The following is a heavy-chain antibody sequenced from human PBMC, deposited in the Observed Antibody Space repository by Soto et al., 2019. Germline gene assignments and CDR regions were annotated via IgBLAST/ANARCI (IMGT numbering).Heavy chain of an antibody. V-gene: IGHV3-23*01. J-gene: IGHJ4*02. CDR2: ISGSGTST. CDR3: ATSSAYDFY. D-gene: IGHD5-12*01. CDR1: GLTFSSYA. Sequence: GGSLRLSCAASGLTFSSYAMSWVRQAPGKGLEWVSAISGSGTSTYYGDSVKGRFTISRDNSKNTLYLQMNSLRAEDTGVYYCATSSAYDFYWGQGTLVTVSS.